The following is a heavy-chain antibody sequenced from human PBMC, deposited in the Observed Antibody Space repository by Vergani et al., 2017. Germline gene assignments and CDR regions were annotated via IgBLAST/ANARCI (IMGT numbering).Heavy chain of an antibody. J-gene: IGHJ5*02. V-gene: IGHV1-2*02. CDR2: INPNSGGT. CDR1: GYTFTGYY. D-gene: IGHD6-13*01. Sequence: QVQLVQSGAEVKKPGASVKVSCKASGYTFTGYYMHWVRQAPGQGLEWMGWINPNSGGTNYAQKFQGRVTMTRDTSISTAYMELSRLRSDDTAVYYCAGDPSPGIAINWFDPWGQGTLVTVSS. CDR3: AGDPSPGIAINWFDP.